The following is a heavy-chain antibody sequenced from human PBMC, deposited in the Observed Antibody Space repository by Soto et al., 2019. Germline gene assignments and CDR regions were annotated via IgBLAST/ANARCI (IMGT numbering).Heavy chain of an antibody. CDR1: GFTFSDYY. Sequence: QVQLVESGGGLVTPGGSLRLSCAASGFTFSDYYMSWIRQAPGKGLERVSYISSSSSYTNYADSVKGRFTISRDNAKNSLYREMNSLRAEDTAVYYCERDYYARSGGSCNWFDPWGQGTLVTVSS. CDR3: ERDYYARSGGSCNWFDP. J-gene: IGHJ5*02. CDR2: ISSSSSYT. D-gene: IGHD2-15*01. V-gene: IGHV3-11*06.